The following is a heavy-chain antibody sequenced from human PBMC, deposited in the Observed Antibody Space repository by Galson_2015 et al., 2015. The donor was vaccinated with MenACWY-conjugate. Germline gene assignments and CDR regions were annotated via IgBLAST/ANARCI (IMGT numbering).Heavy chain of an antibody. CDR1: GFTFSNYG. J-gene: IGHJ4*02. Sequence: SLRLSCAASGFTFSNYGMHWVRQAPGKGRGWVAVIWYDGSNKFYADPVKGRFTVSRDNSKNTVSLQMNSLRAEETAMYYCARGLGYCTGGGCYSQYWGQGTLVTVSS. D-gene: IGHD2-15*01. V-gene: IGHV3-33*01. CDR3: ARGLGYCTGGGCYSQY. CDR2: IWYDGSNK.